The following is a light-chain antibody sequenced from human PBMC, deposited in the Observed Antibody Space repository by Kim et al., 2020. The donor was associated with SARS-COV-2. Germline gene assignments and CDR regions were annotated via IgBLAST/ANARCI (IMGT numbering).Light chain of an antibody. Sequence: ASVGDRVPIACRASQTISSWLAWYQQKPGKAPKLLIYKASTLQSGVPSRFSGSGSGTEFTLTVSSLQADDFATYYCQQYKDSPWTFGQGTKVDIK. CDR3: QQYKDSPWT. CDR1: QTISSW. J-gene: IGKJ1*01. V-gene: IGKV1-5*03. CDR2: KAS.